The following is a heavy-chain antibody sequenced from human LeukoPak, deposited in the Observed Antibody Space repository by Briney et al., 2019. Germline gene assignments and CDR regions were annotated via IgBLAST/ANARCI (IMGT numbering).Heavy chain of an antibody. V-gene: IGHV1-69*01. D-gene: IGHD3-22*01. Sequence: SVKVSCKASGGTFSSYAISWVRQAPGQGLEWMGGIIPIFGTANYAQKFQGRVTITADESTSTAYMELSSLRSEDTAVYYCARGGYHYDSSGYYDYWGQGTLVTVSS. CDR1: GGTFSSYA. J-gene: IGHJ4*02. CDR3: ARGGYHYDSSGYYDY. CDR2: IIPIFGTA.